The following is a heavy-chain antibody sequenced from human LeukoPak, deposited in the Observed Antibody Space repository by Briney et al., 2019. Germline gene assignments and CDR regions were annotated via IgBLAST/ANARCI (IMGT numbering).Heavy chain of an antibody. Sequence: PSETLSLTCAVYGGSFSGYYWSWIRQPPGKGLEWIGEINHSGSTNYNPSLKSRVTISVDTSKNQFSLKLSSVTAADTAVYYCARHHWGYYFDYWGQGTLVTVSS. J-gene: IGHJ4*02. CDR2: INHSGST. CDR1: GGSFSGYY. CDR3: ARHHWGYYFDY. V-gene: IGHV4-34*01. D-gene: IGHD3-16*01.